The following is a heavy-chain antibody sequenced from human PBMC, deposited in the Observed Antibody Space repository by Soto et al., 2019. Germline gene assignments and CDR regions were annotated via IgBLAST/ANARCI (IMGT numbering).Heavy chain of an antibody. CDR3: AKAGAYYDSSGDHFDY. J-gene: IGHJ4*02. D-gene: IGHD3-22*01. CDR2: ISGSGGST. Sequence: EVQLLESGGGLVQPGGSLRLSCAASGFTFSSYAMSWVRQAPGKGLEWVSAISGSGGSTYYADSVKGRFTISRDNSKNTLYLQMNSLRAEDTAVYYCAKAGAYYDSSGDHFDYWGQGTLVTVSS. V-gene: IGHV3-23*01. CDR1: GFTFSSYA.